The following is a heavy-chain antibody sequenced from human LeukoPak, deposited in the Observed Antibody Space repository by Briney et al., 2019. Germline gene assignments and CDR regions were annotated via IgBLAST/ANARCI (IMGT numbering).Heavy chain of an antibody. D-gene: IGHD3-10*01. CDR2: ISSSGSTI. Sequence: GGSLRLSCAASGFTFSDYYMSWIRQAPGKGLEWVSYISSSGSTIYYADSVKGRFTISRDNAKNSLYLQMNSLRAEDTAVYYCARDKGYYGSGSYPLYFDYWGQGTLVTVSS. V-gene: IGHV3-11*04. CDR1: GFTFSDYY. J-gene: IGHJ4*02. CDR3: ARDKGYYGSGSYPLYFDY.